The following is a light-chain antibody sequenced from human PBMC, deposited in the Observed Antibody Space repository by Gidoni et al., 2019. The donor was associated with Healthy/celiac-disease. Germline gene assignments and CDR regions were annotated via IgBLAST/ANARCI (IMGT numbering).Light chain of an antibody. J-gene: IGLJ1*01. CDR1: ALPKQY. V-gene: IGLV3-25*03. CDR3: KSADSSGTYV. Sequence: SYELTQPPSVSVSPGQTARITCSGDALPKQYAYWYQQKPGQAPVLVIYKDSERPSGIPERFSGSSTGTKGTLTISGVQAEDEADYYCKSADSSGTYVFGTGTKVTVL. CDR2: KDS.